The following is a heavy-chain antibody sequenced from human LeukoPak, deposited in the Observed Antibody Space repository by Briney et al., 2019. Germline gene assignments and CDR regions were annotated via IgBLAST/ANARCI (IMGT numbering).Heavy chain of an antibody. CDR3: TRCNNDHFDY. V-gene: IGHV3-33*01. CDR2: IAHDGSRA. D-gene: IGHD1/OR15-1a*01. CDR1: GFTFSGYG. Sequence: GGSLRLSCAGSGFTFSGYGMHWFRQTPGKGLEWVAVIAHDGSRAFYADSVKGRFTISRDNSKNTMSVQMDDLRAEDTAVYYCTRCNNDHFDYWGQGTLVTVSP. J-gene: IGHJ4*02.